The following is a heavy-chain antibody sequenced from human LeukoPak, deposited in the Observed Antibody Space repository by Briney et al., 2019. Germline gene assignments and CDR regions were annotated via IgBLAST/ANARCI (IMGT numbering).Heavy chain of an antibody. CDR3: ARDPVGAKDYYYYMDV. CDR2: ISSSSSTI. V-gene: IGHV3-48*01. D-gene: IGHD1-26*01. Sequence: HPGGSLRLPCAASGFTFSSYSMNWVRQAPGKGLEWVSYISSSSSTIYYADSVKGRFTISRDNAKNSLYLQMNSLRAEDTAVYYCARDPVGAKDYYYYMDVWGKGTTVTVSS. CDR1: GFTFSSYS. J-gene: IGHJ6*03.